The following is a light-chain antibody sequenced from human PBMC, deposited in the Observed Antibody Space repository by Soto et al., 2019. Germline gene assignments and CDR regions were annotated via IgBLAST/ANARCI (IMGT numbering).Light chain of an antibody. CDR1: QSIVHSDGSTY. Sequence: DIVMTQTLLSSPVTLGQPASISCRSSQSIVHSDGSTYLNWLQQRPGQPPRLLIYQISNRFSGVPDRLSVSGAGTDFTQNISRVEAGDVGIYYCMQSTQLPRSFGQGTKVVIK. CDR3: MQSTQLPRS. CDR2: QIS. V-gene: IGKV2-24*01. J-gene: IGKJ1*01.